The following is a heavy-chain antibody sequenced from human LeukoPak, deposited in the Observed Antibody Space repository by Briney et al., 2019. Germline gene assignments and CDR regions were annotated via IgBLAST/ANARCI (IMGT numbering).Heavy chain of an antibody. J-gene: IGHJ6*02. V-gene: IGHV4-59*08. D-gene: IGHD3-10*01. Sequence: KPSETLSLTCTVSGGSISSYYWSWIRQPPGKGLEWIGYIYYSGSTDYNPSLKSRVTISVDTSKNQFSLKLSSVTAADTAVYYCARLKSLWFGELSPNYYYYYGMDVWGQGTTVTVSS. CDR1: GGSISSYY. CDR3: ARLKSLWFGELSPNYYYYYGMDV. CDR2: IYYSGST.